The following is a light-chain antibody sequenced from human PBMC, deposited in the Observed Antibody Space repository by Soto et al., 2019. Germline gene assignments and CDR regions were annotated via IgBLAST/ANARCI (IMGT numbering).Light chain of an antibody. CDR1: QGISSY. CDR2: DAS. Sequence: DIQLTQSPSFLSASVGDRVTITCRASQGISSYLAWYQQKPGKAPKVLIFDASTLQSGVSDRFSGSGSGTDFTLTISSLQAEDVAVYYCQQYYSLPYTFGQGTKVEIK. V-gene: IGKV1-9*01. CDR3: QQYYSLPYT. J-gene: IGKJ2*01.